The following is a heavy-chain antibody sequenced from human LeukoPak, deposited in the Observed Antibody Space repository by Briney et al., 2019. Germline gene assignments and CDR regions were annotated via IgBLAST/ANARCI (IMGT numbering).Heavy chain of an antibody. CDR3: ARAGYGDYEGALDY. CDR1: GFTFSSYS. V-gene: IGHV3-48*01. D-gene: IGHD4-17*01. CDR2: ISSSSSTI. Sequence: GGSLRLSCAASGFTFSSYSMNWVRQAPGKGLEWVSYISSSSSTIYYADSVKGRFTISRDNSKNTLYLQMNSLRAEDTAVYYCARAGYGDYEGALDYWGQGTLVTVSS. J-gene: IGHJ4*02.